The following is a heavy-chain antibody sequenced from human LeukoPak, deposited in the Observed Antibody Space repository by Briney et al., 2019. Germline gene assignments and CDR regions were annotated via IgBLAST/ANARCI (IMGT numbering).Heavy chain of an antibody. J-gene: IGHJ4*02. Sequence: PGGSLTLSCAASGFIFSTYWMAWVRQAPGKGLEWVANIQEDGSDKNYVVSMKGRFTISRDNAKNSLYLQMNSLRAEDTAVYYCARDAGYGYDRFDYWGQGTQVTVSS. V-gene: IGHV3-7*01. CDR1: GFIFSTYW. CDR3: ARDAGYGYDRFDY. D-gene: IGHD5-18*01. CDR2: IQEDGSDK.